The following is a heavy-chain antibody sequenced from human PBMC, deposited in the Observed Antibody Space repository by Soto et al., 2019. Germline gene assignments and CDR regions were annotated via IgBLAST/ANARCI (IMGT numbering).Heavy chain of an antibody. Sequence: PGGSLRLSCAASGVTFSTYTLSWVRQAPGKGLEWVSTISGGGGSTYYADSVKGRFTISRDNSKNTMYLQMNSLRAEDTAVYYCAKDRDFWSGYPSLEYFQHWGQGTLVTVSS. D-gene: IGHD3-3*01. V-gene: IGHV3-23*01. CDR3: AKDRDFWSGYPSLEYFQH. CDR2: ISGGGGST. J-gene: IGHJ1*01. CDR1: GVTFSTYT.